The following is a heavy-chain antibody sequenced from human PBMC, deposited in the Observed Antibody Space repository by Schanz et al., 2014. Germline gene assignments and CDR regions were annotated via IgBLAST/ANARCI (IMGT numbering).Heavy chain of an antibody. Sequence: LVESGGGVVQPGRSLRLSCAASGFTFSSYGMHWVRQVPGKGLEWVAVVCYDGSKKYYADSVKGRFTTSRDNSKNTMYLQMNSLRAEDTAVYYCARARDSSGLLSLWGQGTLVTVSS. J-gene: IGHJ4*02. CDR1: GFTFSSYG. CDR2: VCYDGSKK. CDR3: ARARDSSGLLSL. D-gene: IGHD3-22*01. V-gene: IGHV3-33*01.